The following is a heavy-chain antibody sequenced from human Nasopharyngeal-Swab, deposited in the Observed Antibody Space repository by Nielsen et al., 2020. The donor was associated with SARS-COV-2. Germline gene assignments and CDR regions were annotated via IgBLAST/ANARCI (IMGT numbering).Heavy chain of an antibody. V-gene: IGHV1-69*01. CDR2: IIPIFGTA. Sequence: CLRQAPGQGLEWMGGIIPIFGTANYAQKFQGRVTITADESTSTAYMELSSLRSEDTAVYYCARAGITMVRGGQDYYFDYWGQGTLVTRLL. J-gene: IGHJ4*02. D-gene: IGHD3-10*01. CDR3: ARAGITMVRGGQDYYFDY.